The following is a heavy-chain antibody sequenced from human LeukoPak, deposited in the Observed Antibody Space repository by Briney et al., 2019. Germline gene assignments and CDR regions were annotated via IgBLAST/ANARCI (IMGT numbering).Heavy chain of an antibody. J-gene: IGHJ4*02. CDR2: IYHSGST. V-gene: IGHV4-38-2*02. CDR3: ARDKEGYSYGFDY. D-gene: IGHD5-18*01. Sequence: SETLSLTCTVSGYSISSGYYWGWIRQPPGKGLEWIGSIYHSGSTYYNPSLKSRVTISVDTSKNQFSLKLSSVTAADTAVYYCARDKEGYSYGFDYWGQGTLVTVSS. CDR1: GYSISSGYY.